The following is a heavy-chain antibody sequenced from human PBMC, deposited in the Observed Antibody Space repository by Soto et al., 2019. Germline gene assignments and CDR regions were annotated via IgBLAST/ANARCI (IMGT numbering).Heavy chain of an antibody. CDR2: IYPGDSDI. J-gene: IGHJ4*02. Sequence: GESLKISCKASGYSFTAYWIAWVRQMPGKGLEWMGIIYPGDSDIRYSPSFQGQVTISADKSINTAYLQWSSLKASDTAVYYCASHRCGYAFRWGQGTLVTVSS. D-gene: IGHD5-12*01. CDR1: GYSFTAYW. CDR3: ASHRCGYAFR. V-gene: IGHV5-51*01.